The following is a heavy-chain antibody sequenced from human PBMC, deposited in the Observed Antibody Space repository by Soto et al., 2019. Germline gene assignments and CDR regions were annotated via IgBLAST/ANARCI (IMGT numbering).Heavy chain of an antibody. D-gene: IGHD6-13*01. V-gene: IGHV1-46*01. CDR3: ARERESKDDTNSSRINQGWIDA. CDR1: GYTFTSYY. CDR2: INPSGGST. J-gene: IGHJ6*02. Sequence: ASVKVSCKASGYTFTSYYMHWVRQAPGQGLEWMGMINPSGGSTSYAQKFQGRVTMTRDTSTSTVYMELSSLRSEDTAVYYCARERESKDDTNSSRINQGWIDAWGQGTTVTVSS.